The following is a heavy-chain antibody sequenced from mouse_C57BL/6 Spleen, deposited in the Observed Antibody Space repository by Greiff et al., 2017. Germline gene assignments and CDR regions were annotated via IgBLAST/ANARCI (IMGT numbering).Heavy chain of an antibody. V-gene: IGHV1-26*01. CDR3: ARDYGSSYGAMCY. J-gene: IGHJ4*01. Sequence: VQLQQSGPELVKPGASVKISCKASGYTFTDYYMNWVKQSHGKSLEWIGDINPNNGGTSYNQKFKGKATLTVDKSSSTAYMELRSLTSEDSAVYYCARDYGSSYGAMCYWGQGASVTVSS. CDR2: INPNNGGT. CDR1: GYTFTDYY. D-gene: IGHD1-1*01.